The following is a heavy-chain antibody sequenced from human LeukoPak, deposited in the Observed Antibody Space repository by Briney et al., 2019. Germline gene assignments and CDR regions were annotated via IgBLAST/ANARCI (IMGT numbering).Heavy chain of an antibody. CDR3: ARQNDFWSGYYEDYYYYMDV. CDR1: GYSFTSYW. Sequence: GESLKISCKGSGYSFTSYWIGWVRQMPGKGLEWMGIIYPGDSDTRYSPSFQGQVTISADKSISTAYLQWSSLKASDTAMYYCARQNDFWSGYYEDYYYYMDVWGKGTTVTVSS. CDR2: IYPGDSDT. J-gene: IGHJ6*03. V-gene: IGHV5-51*01. D-gene: IGHD3-3*01.